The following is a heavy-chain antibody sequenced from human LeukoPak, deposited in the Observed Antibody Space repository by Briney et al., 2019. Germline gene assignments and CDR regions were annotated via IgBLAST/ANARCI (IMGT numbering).Heavy chain of an antibody. D-gene: IGHD3-10*01. CDR1: GGSFSGYY. CDR3: ARELTTVRGVIGY. Sequence: SETLSLTCAVYGGSFSGYYWSWIRQPPGKGLEWIGEINHSGSTNYNPSLKSRVTISVDKSKNQFSLRLSSVTAADTAVYYCARELTTVRGVIGYWGQGTLVTVSS. J-gene: IGHJ4*02. CDR2: INHSGST. V-gene: IGHV4-34*01.